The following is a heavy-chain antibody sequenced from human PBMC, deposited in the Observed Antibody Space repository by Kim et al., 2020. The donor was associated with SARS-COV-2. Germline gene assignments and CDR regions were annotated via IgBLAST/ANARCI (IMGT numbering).Heavy chain of an antibody. CDR3: ARGNSYSSGWYGA. D-gene: IGHD6-19*01. Sequence: GGSLRLSCAASGFTFSSYGMHWVRQAPGKGLEWVAVIWYDGSNKYYADSVKGRFTISRDNSKNTLYLQMNSLRAEDTAVYYCARGNSYSSGWYGAWGQGTLVTVSS. J-gene: IGHJ4*02. CDR1: GFTFSSYG. V-gene: IGHV3-33*01. CDR2: IWYDGSNK.